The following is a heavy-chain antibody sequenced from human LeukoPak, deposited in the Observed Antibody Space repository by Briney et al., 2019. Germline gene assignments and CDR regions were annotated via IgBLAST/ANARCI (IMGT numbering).Heavy chain of an antibody. CDR1: GGSISSSSYY. J-gene: IGHJ5*02. CDR3: ARGGYYGSGNDFRFDP. CDR2: IYYSGST. D-gene: IGHD3-10*01. V-gene: IGHV4-39*07. Sequence: SETLSLTCTVSGGSISSSSYYWGWIRQPPGKGLEWVGSIYYSGSTYYNPSLKSRVTISVDTSKNQFSLKLSSVTAADTAIYYCARGGYYGSGNDFRFDPWGQGTLVTVSS.